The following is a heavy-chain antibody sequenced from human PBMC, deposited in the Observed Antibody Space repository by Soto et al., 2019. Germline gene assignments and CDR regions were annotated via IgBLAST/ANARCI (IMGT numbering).Heavy chain of an antibody. CDR1: GYTFTNYW. Sequence: PGESLKISCQASGYTFTNYWIGWVRQMPGGGLEWMGLIFPRDSDTRYNPSFEGQVTISTDNSIATAYLQWSSLEASDTAIYFCTRLGSLLQPIDFWGQGTRVTVSS. J-gene: IGHJ4*02. CDR2: IFPRDSDT. D-gene: IGHD4-4*01. V-gene: IGHV5-51*01. CDR3: TRLGSLLQPIDF.